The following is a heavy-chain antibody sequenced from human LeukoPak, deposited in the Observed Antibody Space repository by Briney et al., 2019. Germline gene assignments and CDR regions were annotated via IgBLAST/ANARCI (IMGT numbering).Heavy chain of an antibody. V-gene: IGHV3-23*01. Sequence: GGSLRLSRAASGFTFSSYAMSWVRQAPGKGLEWVSAISGSGGSTYYADSVKGRFTISRDNSKNTLYLQMNSLRAEDTAVYYCAKDRGNWNDVNWFDPWGQGTLVTVSS. J-gene: IGHJ5*02. CDR1: GFTFSSYA. CDR2: ISGSGGST. D-gene: IGHD1-1*01. CDR3: AKDRGNWNDVNWFDP.